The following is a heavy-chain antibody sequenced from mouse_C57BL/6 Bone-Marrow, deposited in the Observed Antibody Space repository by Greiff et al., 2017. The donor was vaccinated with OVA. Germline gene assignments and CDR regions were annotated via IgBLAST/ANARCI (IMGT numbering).Heavy chain of an antibody. CDR1: GYTFTSYW. CDR2: IYPGSGST. CDR3: ASGAYYGSSFWAMDY. J-gene: IGHJ4*01. Sequence: VQLQQPGAELVKPGASVKMSCKASGYTFTSYWITWVKQRPGQGLEWIGDIYPGSGSTNYNEKFKSKATLTVDTSSSTAYMQLSSLTSEDSAVSYCASGAYYGSSFWAMDYWGQGTSVTVSS. V-gene: IGHV1-55*01. D-gene: IGHD1-1*01.